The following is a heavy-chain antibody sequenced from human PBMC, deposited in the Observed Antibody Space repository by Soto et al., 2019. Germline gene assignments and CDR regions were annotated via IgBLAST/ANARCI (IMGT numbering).Heavy chain of an antibody. Sequence: GGSLRLSCAASGFTFSSYSMNWVRQAPGKGLEWVSYISSSSSTIYYADSVKGRFTISRDNAKNSLYLQMNSLRDEDTAVYYCARDQYGGSPYGMDVWAQGTTVTVSS. CDR1: GFTFSSYS. D-gene: IGHD3-16*01. CDR2: ISSSSSTI. J-gene: IGHJ6*02. CDR3: ARDQYGGSPYGMDV. V-gene: IGHV3-48*02.